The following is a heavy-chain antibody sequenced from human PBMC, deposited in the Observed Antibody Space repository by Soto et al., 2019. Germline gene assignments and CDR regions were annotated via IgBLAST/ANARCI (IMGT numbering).Heavy chain of an antibody. CDR3: AKAAYSSSSPGPFDY. CDR1: GFTFISYG. J-gene: IGHJ4*02. CDR2: ISYDGSNK. Sequence: SGGSLRICCAASGFTFISYGMHWVRQAPGKGLEWVAVISYDGSNKYYADSVKGRFTISRDNSKNTLYLQMNSLRAEDTAVYYCAKAAYSSSSPGPFDYWGQGTLVTSPQ. V-gene: IGHV3-30*18. D-gene: IGHD6-6*01.